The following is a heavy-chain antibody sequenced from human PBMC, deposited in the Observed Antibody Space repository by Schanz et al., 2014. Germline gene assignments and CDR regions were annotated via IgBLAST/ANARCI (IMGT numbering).Heavy chain of an antibody. D-gene: IGHD1-1*01. CDR3: ARDSAGTTFGVLDS. V-gene: IGHV3-23*04. CDR1: GFSFRKSA. Sequence: EVQLVESGGGLVKPGGSLRLSCAASGFSFRKSAMSWVRQAPGKGLEWVSALTGSGTTTYYADSVKGRFTISRDNSKNTVYLEMNRLRTEDTALYYCARDSAGTTFGVLDSWGQGTLVTVSS. J-gene: IGHJ4*02. CDR2: LTGSGTTT.